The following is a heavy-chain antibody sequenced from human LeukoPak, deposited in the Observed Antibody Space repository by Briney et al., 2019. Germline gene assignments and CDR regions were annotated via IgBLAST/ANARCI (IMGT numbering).Heavy chain of an antibody. D-gene: IGHD1-1*01. CDR2: ISWNSGSL. CDR3: AGGTYYYYGMDV. CDR1: GFSFDDYA. V-gene: IGHV3-9*01. Sequence: PGGSLRLSCAASGFSFDDYAMHWVRQAPGKGLEWISGISWNSGSLDYADSVKGRFTISGDNAKNSLYLQMNSLKAEDTALYYCAGGTYYYYGMDVWGQGTTVTVSS. J-gene: IGHJ6*02.